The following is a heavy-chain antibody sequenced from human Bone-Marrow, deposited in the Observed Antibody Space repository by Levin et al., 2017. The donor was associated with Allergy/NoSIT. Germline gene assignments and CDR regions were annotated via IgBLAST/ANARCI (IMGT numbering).Heavy chain of an antibody. V-gene: IGHV5-51*01. D-gene: IGHD1-1*01. CDR3: AGAQNGNCRFDY. CDR1: GYNFASYW. J-gene: IGHJ4*02. CDR2: IYLGDSNT. Sequence: KVSCKGSGYNFASYWIGWVRQMPGKGLEWMGIIYLGDSNTRYSPSFQGQVTISADKSISTAYLQWNSLEASDTAMYYCAGAQNGNCRFDYWGQGTLLTVSS.